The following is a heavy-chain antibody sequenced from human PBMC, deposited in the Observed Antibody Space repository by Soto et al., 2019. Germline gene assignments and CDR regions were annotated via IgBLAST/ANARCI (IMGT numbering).Heavy chain of an antibody. CDR2: ISDDGSNT. CDR1: GFTFSRHT. CDR3: DREVYYYFWRGFNTHPYYFDD. J-gene: IGHJ4*02. D-gene: IGHD3-3*01. Sequence: HVQLVESGGGVVQPGRSLRLSCAASGFTFSRHTMHWVRQAPGKVLEWVAAISDDGSNTYYADSVKGRFTISRDNSKNTLYLQMNSLSSEDTAVHHWDREVYYYFWRGFNTHPYYFDDWGQGTLVTVSS. V-gene: IGHV3-30-3*01.